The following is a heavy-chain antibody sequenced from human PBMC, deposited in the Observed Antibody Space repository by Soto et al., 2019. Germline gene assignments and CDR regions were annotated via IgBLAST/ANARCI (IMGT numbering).Heavy chain of an antibody. V-gene: IGHV3-33*01. CDR1: GSTFSNYG. CDR3: ARDGGSHGPSYFDS. J-gene: IGHJ4*02. Sequence: VQLVESGGGVVQPGRSLRLTCVASGSTFSNYGMHWVRQAPGKGPEWVAVIWYDGSNKYYGESVKGRFTISRDNSKNTVHLDINSLRSEDTAVYYCARDGGSHGPSYFDSWGQGSLVFVSS. D-gene: IGHD3-16*01. CDR2: IWYDGSNK.